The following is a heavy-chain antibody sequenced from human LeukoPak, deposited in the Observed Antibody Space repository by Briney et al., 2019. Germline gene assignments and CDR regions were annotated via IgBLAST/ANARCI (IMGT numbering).Heavy chain of an antibody. CDR2: IYYSGST. J-gene: IGHJ4*02. CDR1: GGSIRSYY. CDR3: ARRGRGSSWYDY. D-gene: IGHD6-13*01. V-gene: IGHV4-59*08. Sequence: SETLSLTCTVSGGSIRSYYWSWIRQPPGKGLEWIGYIYYSGSTNYNPSLKSRVTISVDTSKNQFSLKLSSVTAADTAVYYCARRGRGSSWYDYWGQGTLVTVSS.